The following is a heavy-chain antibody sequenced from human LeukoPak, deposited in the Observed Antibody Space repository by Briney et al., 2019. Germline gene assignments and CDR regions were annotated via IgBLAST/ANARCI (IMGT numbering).Heavy chain of an antibody. Sequence: SETLSLTCAVYGGSFSGYYWSWIRQPPGKGLEWIGGINHSGSTNYNPSLKSRVTISVDTPKNQFSLKLSSVTAADTAVYYCARERGTYYGSGSYSRYYYYYGMDVWGKGTTVTVSS. CDR1: GGSFSGYY. J-gene: IGHJ6*04. CDR3: ARERGTYYGSGSYSRYYYYYGMDV. D-gene: IGHD3-10*01. CDR2: INHSGST. V-gene: IGHV4-34*01.